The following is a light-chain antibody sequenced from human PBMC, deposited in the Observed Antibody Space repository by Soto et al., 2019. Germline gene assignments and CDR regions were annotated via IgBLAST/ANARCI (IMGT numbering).Light chain of an antibody. J-gene: IGKJ4*01. CDR3: MQALQAPLT. CDR1: QSLLHSDGYNY. CDR2: LGS. V-gene: IGKV2-28*01. Sequence: DVVMTQSPLSLPVTPGEPASISCRSSQSLLHSDGYNYLDWFLQRPGQSPQVLIYLGSNRAPGVPDRFSGSGSGTDFTLKISRVEAEDVGVYYCMQALQAPLTFDGGTQVEIK.